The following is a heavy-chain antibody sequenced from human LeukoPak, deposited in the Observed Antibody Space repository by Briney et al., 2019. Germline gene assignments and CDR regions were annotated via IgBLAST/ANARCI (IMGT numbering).Heavy chain of an antibody. Sequence: SETLSLTCTVSGGSISSSSYYWGWIRQPPGKGLEWIGNIYYTGSTYYNPSLKTRLTISVDTSKSHFSLKLSSVTAADTAVYYCARTGTYFDYWGQGTLVTVSS. D-gene: IGHD6-13*01. CDR2: IYYTGST. CDR1: GGSISSSSYY. V-gene: IGHV4-39*02. CDR3: ARTGTYFDY. J-gene: IGHJ4*02.